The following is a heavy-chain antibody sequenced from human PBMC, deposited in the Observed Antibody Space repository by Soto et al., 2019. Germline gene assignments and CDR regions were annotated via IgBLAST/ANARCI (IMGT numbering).Heavy chain of an antibody. Sequence: EVQLVESGGGLVKPGGSLRLSCAASGFTFSSYSMNWVRQAPGKGLEWVSSISSSSSYIYYADSVKGRFTISRDNAKNXLXXQMNSLRAEDTAVYYCARGSALTYYYDSSGQNFDYWGQGTLVTVSS. J-gene: IGHJ4*02. CDR1: GFTFSSYS. V-gene: IGHV3-21*01. D-gene: IGHD3-22*01. CDR3: ARGSALTYYYDSSGQNFDY. CDR2: ISSSSSYI.